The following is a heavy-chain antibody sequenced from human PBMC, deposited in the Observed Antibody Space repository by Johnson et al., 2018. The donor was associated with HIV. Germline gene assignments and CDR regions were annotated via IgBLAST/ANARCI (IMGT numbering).Heavy chain of an antibody. D-gene: IGHD6-13*01. V-gene: IGHV3-33*06. CDR3: AKEQRGSSWTNDAIDF. J-gene: IGHJ3*01. CDR1: GFTFSSYG. CDR2: IWYDGSNQ. Sequence: QVQLVESGGGLVQPGGSLRLSCVVSGFTFSSYGMHWVRQAPGKGLEWVAVIWYDGSNQYYADSVKGRFSISSDNSKNTLYLQMNSMRAEDTAVYYCAKEQRGSSWTNDAIDFWGQGKMVTVSS.